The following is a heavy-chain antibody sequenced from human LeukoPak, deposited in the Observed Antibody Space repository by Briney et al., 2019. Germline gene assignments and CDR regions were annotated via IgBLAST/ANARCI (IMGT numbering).Heavy chain of an antibody. D-gene: IGHD2-2*01. CDR3: ARAPYCSSTSCYVAVTPWFDP. Sequence: GASVKVSCKASGYTFTGYYMHWVRQAPGQGLEWMGWINPNSGGTNYAQKFQGRVTMTRDTSISTAYMELSRLRSDDTAVYYCARAPYCSSTSCYVAVTPWFDPWGRGTLVTVSS. CDR1: GYTFTGYY. CDR2: INPNSGGT. J-gene: IGHJ5*02. V-gene: IGHV1-2*02.